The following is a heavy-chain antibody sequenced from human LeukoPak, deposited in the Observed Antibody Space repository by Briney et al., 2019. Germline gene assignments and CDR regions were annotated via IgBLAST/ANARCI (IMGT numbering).Heavy chain of an antibody. J-gene: IGHJ4*02. CDR1: GFTFSSYW. CDR3: AREVYSSGWSSFDY. Sequence: GGSLRLSCAASGFTFSSYWMHWVRHAPGKGLVWVSRINSDGSSTIHADSVKGRFTIPRDNAKNTLYLQMNSLRAEDTAVYYCAREVYSSGWSSFDYWGQGTLVTVSS. D-gene: IGHD6-19*01. V-gene: IGHV3-74*01. CDR2: INSDGSST.